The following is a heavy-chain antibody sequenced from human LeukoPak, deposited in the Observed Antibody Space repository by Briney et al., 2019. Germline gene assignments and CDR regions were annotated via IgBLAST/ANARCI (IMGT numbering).Heavy chain of an antibody. CDR1: GGSISSGGYY. CDR2: IYYSGST. V-gene: IGHV4-31*03. J-gene: IGHJ3*02. D-gene: IGHD3-22*01. Sequence: PSETLSLTCTVSGGSISSGGYYWSWIRQHPGKGLEWIGYIYYSGSTYYNPSLKSRVTISVDTSKNQFSLKLSSVTAADTAVYYCARDLPPYYDSSGYTLGHDAFDIWGRGTMVTVSS. CDR3: ARDLPPYYDSSGYTLGHDAFDI.